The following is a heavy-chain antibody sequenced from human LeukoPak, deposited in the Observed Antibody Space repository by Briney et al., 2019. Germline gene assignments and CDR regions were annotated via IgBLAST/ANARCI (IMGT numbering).Heavy chain of an antibody. CDR1: GGSFSGYY. CDR3: ARHLFPSSWYGNNWFDP. Sequence: SETLSLTCAVYGGSFSGYYWGWIRQPPGKGLEWIGSIYYSGSTYYNPSLKSRVTISVDTSKNQFSLKLSSVTAADTAVYYCARHLFPSSWYGNNWFDPWGQGTLVTVSS. D-gene: IGHD6-13*01. CDR2: IYYSGST. J-gene: IGHJ5*02. V-gene: IGHV4-39*01.